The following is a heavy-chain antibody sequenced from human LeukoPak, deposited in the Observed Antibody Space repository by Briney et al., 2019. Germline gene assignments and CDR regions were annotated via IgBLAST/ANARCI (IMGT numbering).Heavy chain of an antibody. CDR1: DFTVSSNY. D-gene: IGHD2-21*01. CDR3: ARVKGRYYYYMDV. V-gene: IGHV3-53*01. CDR2: IYADGST. Sequence: GGSLRLSCAASDFTVSSNYMSWVRQAPGMGLEWVSIIYADGSTYYADSVKGRFTISRDNSKNTLYLQMNSLRAEDTAVYYCARVKGRYYYYMDVWGKGTTVTISS. J-gene: IGHJ6*03.